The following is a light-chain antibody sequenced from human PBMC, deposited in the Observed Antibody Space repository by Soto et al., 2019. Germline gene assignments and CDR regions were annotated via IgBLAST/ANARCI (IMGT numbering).Light chain of an antibody. J-gene: IGKJ1*01. V-gene: IGKV3-20*01. Sequence: EIVLTQSPGTLSLSPGERATLSCRASQSVSSSYLAWYQQKPSKAPRLLIYGASSKTTDIPDRFSGNGYGTDFTFTIIRLEPEDFAVYYCQQYGSSPGTFGQGTKVDIK. CDR3: QQYGSSPGT. CDR1: QSVSSSY. CDR2: GAS.